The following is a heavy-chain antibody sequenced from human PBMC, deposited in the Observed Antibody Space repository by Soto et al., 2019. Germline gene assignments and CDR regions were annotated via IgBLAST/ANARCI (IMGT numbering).Heavy chain of an antibody. Sequence: GSLRLSCAASGFTFSNYWMHWVRQAPGKGLMWVSRINTDGSRTTYADSVQGRFAISRDNAKNTLYLQMNSLRAEDTAVYYRARVKSGSYDWFDPWGQGTLVTVSS. CDR3: ARVKSGSYDWFDP. J-gene: IGHJ5*02. D-gene: IGHD3-10*01. CDR2: INTDGSRT. CDR1: GFTFSNYW. V-gene: IGHV3-74*01.